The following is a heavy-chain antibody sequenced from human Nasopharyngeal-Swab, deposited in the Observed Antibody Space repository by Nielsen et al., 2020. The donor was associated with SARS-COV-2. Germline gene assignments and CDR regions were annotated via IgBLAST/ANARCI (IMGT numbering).Heavy chain of an antibody. V-gene: IGHV3-23*01. Sequence: GGSLRLSCAASGFTFCRSALTWVRQAPGKGLEWVSAIGVSGTMTYYADFVRGRFTISRDNSKNTLYLQMNSLRAEDTAVYYCARGSSRGMFDYWGQGTLVTVSS. D-gene: IGHD6-13*01. CDR1: GFTFCRSA. CDR3: ARGSSRGMFDY. CDR2: IGVSGTMT. J-gene: IGHJ4*02.